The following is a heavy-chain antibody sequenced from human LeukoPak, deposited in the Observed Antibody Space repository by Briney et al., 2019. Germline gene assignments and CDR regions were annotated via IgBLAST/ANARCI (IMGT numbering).Heavy chain of an antibody. CDR2: INHSGST. D-gene: IGHD3-3*01. V-gene: IGHV4-34*01. J-gene: IGHJ4*02. CDR1: GGSFSGYY. Sequence: SETLSLTCAVYGGSFSGYYWSWIRQPPGKGLEWIGEINHSGSTNYNPSLKSRVTTSVDTSKNQFSLKLSSVTAADTAVYYCARGYERFLEWLYFDYWGQGTLVTVSS. CDR3: ARGYERFLEWLYFDY.